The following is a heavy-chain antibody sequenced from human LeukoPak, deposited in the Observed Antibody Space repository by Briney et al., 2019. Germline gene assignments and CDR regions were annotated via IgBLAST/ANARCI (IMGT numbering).Heavy chain of an antibody. Sequence: GGSLRLSCAASGFTFSSYAMSWVRQAPGKGLEWVSAISGSGGSTYYADSVKGRFTISRGSSKNTLYLQMNSLRAGDTAVYYCAKDLASYSHHAFDIWGQGAMVTVSS. V-gene: IGHV3-23*01. CDR3: AKDLASYSHHAFDI. J-gene: IGHJ3*02. CDR1: GFTFSSYA. D-gene: IGHD2-21*01. CDR2: ISGSGGST.